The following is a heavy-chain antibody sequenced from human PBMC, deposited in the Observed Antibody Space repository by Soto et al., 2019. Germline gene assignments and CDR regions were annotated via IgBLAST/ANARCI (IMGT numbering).Heavy chain of an antibody. J-gene: IGHJ6*02. CDR1: GYTFTSYD. CDR2: MNPNSGNT. Sequence: ASVKVSCKASGYTFTSYDINWVRQATGQGLEWMGWMNPNSGNTGYAQKFQGRVTMTRNTSISTAYMELSSLRSEDTAVYYCARGLGIKAYYYYGMDVWGQGTTVTVSS. V-gene: IGHV1-8*01. D-gene: IGHD7-27*01. CDR3: ARGLGIKAYYYYGMDV.